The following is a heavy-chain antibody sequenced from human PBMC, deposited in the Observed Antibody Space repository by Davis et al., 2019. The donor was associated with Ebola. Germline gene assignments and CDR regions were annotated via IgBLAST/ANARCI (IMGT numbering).Heavy chain of an antibody. CDR3: AWEVAATHYYYYYGMDV. J-gene: IGHJ6*02. CDR2: IKQDGSEK. D-gene: IGHD2-15*01. CDR1: GFTFSSYW. V-gene: IGHV3-7*01. Sequence: GGSLRLSCAASGFTFSSYWMSWVRQAPGKGLEWVANIKQDGSEKYYVDSVKGRFTISRDNAKNSLYLQMNSLRAEDTAVYYCAWEVAATHYYYYYGMDVWGQGTTVTVSS.